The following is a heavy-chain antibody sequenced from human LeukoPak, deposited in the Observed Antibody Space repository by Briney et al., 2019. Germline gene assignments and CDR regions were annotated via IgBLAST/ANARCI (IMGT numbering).Heavy chain of an antibody. CDR1: GYTLTELS. J-gene: IGHJ5*02. D-gene: IGHD3-3*01. Sequence: GASVKVSCKVSGYTLTELSMHWVRQAPGKGLEWMGGFDPEDGETIYAQKFQGRVTMTEDTSTDTAYMELSSLRSEDTAVYYCATHDLNSPSLANWFDPWGQGTLVAVSS. CDR2: FDPEDGET. CDR3: ATHDLNSPSLANWFDP. V-gene: IGHV1-24*01.